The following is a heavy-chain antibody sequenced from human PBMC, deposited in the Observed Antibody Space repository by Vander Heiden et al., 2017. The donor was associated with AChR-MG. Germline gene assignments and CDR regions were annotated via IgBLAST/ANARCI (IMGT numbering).Heavy chain of an antibody. Sequence: EVQLVESGGGLVKPGGSLRLSCAASGFTFSSYSMNWVRQAPGKGLEWVSSISSSSSYIYYADSVKGRFTISRDNAKNSLYLQMNSLRAEDTAVYYCARDGTYYDILTGYSPSYFDYWGQGTLVTVSS. V-gene: IGHV3-21*01. D-gene: IGHD3-9*01. CDR3: ARDGTYYDILTGYSPSYFDY. CDR2: ISSSSSYI. CDR1: GFTFSSYS. J-gene: IGHJ4*02.